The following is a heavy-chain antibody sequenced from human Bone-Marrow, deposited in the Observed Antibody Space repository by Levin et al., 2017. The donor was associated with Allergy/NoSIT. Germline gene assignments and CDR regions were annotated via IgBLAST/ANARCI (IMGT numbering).Heavy chain of an antibody. J-gene: IGHJ4*02. CDR2: INHSGST. Sequence: SQTLSLTCTVSGYSISGNTYYWGWIRQPPGKGLEWIGSINHSGSTYYNPSLQSRVTISVDTSKNQFSLKLTSVTAADTTVYYCARAGRYDYWSQGTLVTVSS. CDR3: ARAGRYDY. V-gene: IGHV4-39*07. CDR1: GYSISGNTYY. D-gene: IGHD3-9*01.